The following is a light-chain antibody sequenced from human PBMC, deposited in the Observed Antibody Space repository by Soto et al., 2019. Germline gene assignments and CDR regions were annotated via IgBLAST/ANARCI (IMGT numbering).Light chain of an antibody. V-gene: IGKV3-20*01. CDR2: GAS. J-gene: IGKJ5*01. CDR1: QSVSIIY. Sequence: EIVLTQSPATLSVSPGERATLSCRASQSVSIIYLGLYQEIPSQAARLLILGASSRATGMPDRVRGSGSGTDFTLSINRRVNEELSVYDCRMDGSPPLTFGQGTRLDIK. CDR3: RMDGSPPLT.